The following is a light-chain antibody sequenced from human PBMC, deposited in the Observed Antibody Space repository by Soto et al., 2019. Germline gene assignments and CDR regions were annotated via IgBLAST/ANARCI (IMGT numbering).Light chain of an antibody. Sequence: EIVLTQSPGTLSLSPGERATLSCRASQSVSSTYLAWYQQKPGQAPRLLISGASSRATGIPDRFSGSGSGTDFTLTISRLEPEDFAVYYCQQYGGSPPNTFGQGTRLDIK. V-gene: IGKV3-20*01. CDR1: QSVSSTY. CDR3: QQYGGSPPNT. CDR2: GAS. J-gene: IGKJ5*01.